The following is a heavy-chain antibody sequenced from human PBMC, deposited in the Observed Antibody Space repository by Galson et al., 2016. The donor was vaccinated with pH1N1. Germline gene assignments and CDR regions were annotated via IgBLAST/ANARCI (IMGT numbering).Heavy chain of an antibody. CDR1: GGTFSSYT. V-gene: IGHV1-69*13. CDR3: ARSYSGYDRQYYSGMDG. CDR2: ISPVFGTK. J-gene: IGHJ6*02. Sequence: SVKVSCKASGGTFSSYTFSWMRQAPGQGLEWMGGISPVFGTKNYAQKFQGRVTVSADESTSTAYMELSSLRSEDTAVYYCARSYSGYDRQYYSGMDGWGQGTTVTVPS. D-gene: IGHD5-12*01.